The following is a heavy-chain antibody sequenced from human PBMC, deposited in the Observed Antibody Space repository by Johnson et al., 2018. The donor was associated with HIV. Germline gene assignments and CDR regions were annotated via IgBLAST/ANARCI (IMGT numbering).Heavy chain of an antibody. J-gene: IGHJ3*02. CDR3: ARENDAFDI. CDR2: ISYDGSNK. CDR1: GFTFSSYA. Sequence: QVKLVESGGGVVQPGRSLRLSCAASGFTFSSYAMHWVRQAPGKGLEWVAVISYDGSNKYYADSVKGRFTISRDNSKNTLYLQMNSLRAEDTAVYYCARENDAFDIWGQGTMVTVSS. V-gene: IGHV3-30*04.